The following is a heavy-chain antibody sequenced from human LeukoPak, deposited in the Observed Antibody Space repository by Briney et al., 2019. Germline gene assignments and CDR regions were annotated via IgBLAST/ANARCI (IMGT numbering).Heavy chain of an antibody. V-gene: IGHV1-69*06. D-gene: IGHD5-24*01. J-gene: IGHJ4*02. CDR3: ARGAGDGWYYFDY. CDR2: IIPIFGTA. Sequence: ASVKVSCKASGGTFSRYVISWLGQAPGQGLEWMGGIIPIFGTANYAQKFQGRVTITADKSTSTAYMELSSLRSEDTGVYYCARGAGDGWYYFDYWGQGTLVTVSS. CDR1: GGTFSRYV.